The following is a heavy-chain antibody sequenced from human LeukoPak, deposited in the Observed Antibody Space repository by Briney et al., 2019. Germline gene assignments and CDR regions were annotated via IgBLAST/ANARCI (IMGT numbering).Heavy chain of an antibody. Sequence: GGSLRLSCAASGFTFSSCLMSWVRQAPGQGLEWVANINQDGSEKYYVDSVRGRFTISRDNAKNTLYLQMNSLRAEDTAVYYCARGAYCSGSCPGAFDIWGQGTMVTVSS. CDR2: INQDGSEK. J-gene: IGHJ3*02. CDR1: GFTFSSCL. CDR3: ARGAYCSGSCPGAFDI. D-gene: IGHD2-15*01. V-gene: IGHV3-7*02.